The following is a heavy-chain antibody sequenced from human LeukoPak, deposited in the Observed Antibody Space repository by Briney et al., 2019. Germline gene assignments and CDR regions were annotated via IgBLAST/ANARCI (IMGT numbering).Heavy chain of an antibody. D-gene: IGHD2-21*01. Sequence: GASVKVSCKASGYTFTGYYMHWVRQAPGQGPEWMGVISPSGGSTTYAQKFQGRVTLTRDMSTSTDYLELSSLRSEDTAVYYCAKDPSFFPTALCGYWGQGTLVTVSS. CDR3: AKDPSFFPTALCGY. V-gene: IGHV1-46*01. CDR1: GYTFTGYY. J-gene: IGHJ4*02. CDR2: ISPSGGST.